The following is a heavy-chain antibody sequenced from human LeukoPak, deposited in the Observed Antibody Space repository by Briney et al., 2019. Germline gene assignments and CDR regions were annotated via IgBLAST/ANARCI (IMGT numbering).Heavy chain of an antibody. D-gene: IGHD1-26*01. CDR3: ARLSIEGATNFDY. Sequence: TLSLTCTGSGASLTSEYWRWIRQPPRKGLERIGYVYYSGSTTYKPSLKSRVTISVDTSKNQFSLKLSSVTAADTAVYYCARLSIEGATNFDYWGQGTLVTVSS. CDR1: GASLTSEY. V-gene: IGHV4-59*08. CDR2: VYYSGST. J-gene: IGHJ4*02.